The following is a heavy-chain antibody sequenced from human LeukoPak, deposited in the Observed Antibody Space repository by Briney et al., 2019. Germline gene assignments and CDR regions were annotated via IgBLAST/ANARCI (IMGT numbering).Heavy chain of an antibody. J-gene: IGHJ5*02. D-gene: IGHD3-9*01. CDR3: ARDHDPQYYDILTGYYP. CDR2: ISACNGNT. Sequence: ASVKVSCKASGYTFTSYGISWVRQAPGQGLEWMGWISACNGNTNYAQKLQGRVTMTTGTSTSTAYMELRSLRSDDTAVYYCARDHDPQYYDILTGYYPWGQGTLVTVSS. CDR1: GYTFTSYG. V-gene: IGHV1-18*01.